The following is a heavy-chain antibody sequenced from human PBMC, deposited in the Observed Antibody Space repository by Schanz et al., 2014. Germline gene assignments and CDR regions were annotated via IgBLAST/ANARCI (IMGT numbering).Heavy chain of an antibody. Sequence: QVQLRESGPRLVKPSETLSLNCTVSGDSMKSHYWTWIRQPAGQGLEWVGRIFTGGSSDYNRSFKSRITISIEPSKKYLSLNLNSVTAADTAVYYCATWRGDDSGGHGQFDYWGQGALVTVSS. CDR1: GDSMKSHY. CDR2: IFTGGSS. J-gene: IGHJ4*02. CDR3: ATWRGDDSGGHGQFDY. D-gene: IGHD3-22*01. V-gene: IGHV4-4*07.